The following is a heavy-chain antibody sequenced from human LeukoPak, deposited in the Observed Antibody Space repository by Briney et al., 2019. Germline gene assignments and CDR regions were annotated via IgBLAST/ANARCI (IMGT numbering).Heavy chain of an antibody. J-gene: IGHJ4*02. V-gene: IGHV3-48*03. D-gene: IGHD6-19*01. CDR1: GFTFSSYE. Sequence: GGSLRLSCAAPGFTFSSYEMNWFRQAPGKGLEWVSYISSSGSTIYYADSVKGRFTISRDNAKNSLYLQMNSLRAEDTAVYYCAKAYPPSGVAGTIFDYWGQGTLVTVSS. CDR2: ISSSGSTI. CDR3: AKAYPPSGVAGTIFDY.